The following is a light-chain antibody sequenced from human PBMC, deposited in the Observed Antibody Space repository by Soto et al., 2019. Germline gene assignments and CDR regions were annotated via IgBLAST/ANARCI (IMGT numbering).Light chain of an antibody. V-gene: IGLV1-51*01. CDR1: SSNNGNNY. CDR2: DNN. CDR3: EIWVSRLISAPYF. Sequence: QSVLTQPPSVSAAPGQKVTISCSGSSSNNGNNYVSWYQQLPGTAPKLLIYDNNKRPSGIPDRFSGSKSGTSATLGFPGFQTGDRADYYCEIWVSRLISAPYFLGTGTKLTVL. J-gene: IGLJ1*01.